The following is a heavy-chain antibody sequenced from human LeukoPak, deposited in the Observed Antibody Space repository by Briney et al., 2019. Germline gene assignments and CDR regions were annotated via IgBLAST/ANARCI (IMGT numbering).Heavy chain of an antibody. Sequence: PSETLSLTCTVSGGSISSSSYYWGWIRQPPGKGLERIGSIYYSGSTYYNPSLKSRVTISVDTSKNQFSLKLSSVTAADTAVYYCAKRGEEYYDFWSGYYTPAFDIWGQGTMVTVSS. CDR3: AKRGEEYYDFWSGYYTPAFDI. D-gene: IGHD3-3*01. CDR1: GGSISSSSYY. CDR2: IYYSGST. J-gene: IGHJ3*02. V-gene: IGHV4-39*01.